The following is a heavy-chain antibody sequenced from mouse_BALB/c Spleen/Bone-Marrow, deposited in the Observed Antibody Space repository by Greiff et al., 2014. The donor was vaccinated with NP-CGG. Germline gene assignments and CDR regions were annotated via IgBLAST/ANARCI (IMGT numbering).Heavy chain of an antibody. V-gene: IGHV7-1*02. D-gene: IGHD5-1*01. Sequence: EVKLVESGGGLVQPGGSLRLSCATSGFTFSDFYMEWVRQPPGKRLEWIAACRNKANDYTTEYSASVKGRFIVSRDTSQSILYLQMNALRAEDTAIYYCARYTYPGYFDVWGAGTTVTVSS. CDR1: GFTFSDFY. CDR2: CRNKANDYTT. J-gene: IGHJ1*01. CDR3: ARYTYPGYFDV.